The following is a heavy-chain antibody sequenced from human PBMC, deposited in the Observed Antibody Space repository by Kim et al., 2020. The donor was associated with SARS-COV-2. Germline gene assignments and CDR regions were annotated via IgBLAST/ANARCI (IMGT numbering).Heavy chain of an antibody. J-gene: IGHJ6*02. D-gene: IGHD1-26*01. CDR2: ISYDGSNK. V-gene: IGHV3-30-3*01. Sequence: GGSLRLSCAASGFTFSSYAMYWVRQAPGKGLEWVAVISYDGSNKYYADSVKGRFTISRDNSKNTLYLQMSTLRAEDTAVYYCARGRSGSYYYGLDVWGQGTTVTVSS. CDR1: GFTFSSYA. CDR3: ARGRSGSYYYGLDV.